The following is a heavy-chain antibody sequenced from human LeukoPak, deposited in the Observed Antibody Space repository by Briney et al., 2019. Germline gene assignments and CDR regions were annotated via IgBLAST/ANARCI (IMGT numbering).Heavy chain of an antibody. V-gene: IGHV1-46*01. J-gene: IGHJ4*02. Sequence: ASVKVSCKTSGYTFTTYYIHWVRQAPGQGLEWMGIINPSGGTTTYAKKFQGRVSMTRDTSTSTVYMELNTLRSEDTAVYYCARGSNYYYDSSADYPRYWGQGTLVTVSS. CDR2: INPSGGTT. CDR3: ARGSNYYYDSSADYPRY. CDR1: GYTFTTYY. D-gene: IGHD3-22*01.